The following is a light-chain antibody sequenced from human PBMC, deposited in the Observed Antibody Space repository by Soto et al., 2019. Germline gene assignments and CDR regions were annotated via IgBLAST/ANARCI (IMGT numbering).Light chain of an antibody. CDR2: AAS. CDR1: QGMSTY. Sequence: DIQMTQSPSSLSASVGDRVTITCRASQGMSTYLAWYQQKPGKVPKLLIYAASTLQSGVPSQFSGSGSGTDFTIPISSLQPEDVATYYCQKYNSAPSLTFGGGTKVEIK. J-gene: IGKJ4*01. CDR3: QKYNSAPSLT. V-gene: IGKV1-27*01.